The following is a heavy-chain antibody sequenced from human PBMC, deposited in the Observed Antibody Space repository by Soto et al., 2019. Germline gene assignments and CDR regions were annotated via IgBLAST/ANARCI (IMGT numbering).Heavy chain of an antibody. D-gene: IGHD4-17*01. CDR1: GFTFSSYG. V-gene: IGHV3-30*18. Sequence: PGGSLRLSCAASGFTFSSYGMHWVRQAPGKGLEWVAVISYDGSNKYYADSVKGRFTISRDNSKNTLYLQMNSLRAEDTAVYYCAKDRGYGDPYYYYGMDVWGQGTTVTVSS. CDR2: ISYDGSNK. J-gene: IGHJ6*02. CDR3: AKDRGYGDPYYYYGMDV.